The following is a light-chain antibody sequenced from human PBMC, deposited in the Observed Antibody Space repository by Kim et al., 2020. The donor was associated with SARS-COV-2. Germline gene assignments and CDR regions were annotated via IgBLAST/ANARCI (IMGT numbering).Light chain of an antibody. J-gene: IGKJ2*01. CDR3: QQYNNWPPVT. CDR2: GAS. CDR1: QSVSSN. V-gene: IGKV3-15*01. Sequence: VSPGERATLSCRASQSVSSNLAWYQQKPGQAPRLLIYGASTRATGIPARFSGSGSGTEFTLTISSLQSEDFAVYYCQQYNNWPPVTFGQGTKLEIK.